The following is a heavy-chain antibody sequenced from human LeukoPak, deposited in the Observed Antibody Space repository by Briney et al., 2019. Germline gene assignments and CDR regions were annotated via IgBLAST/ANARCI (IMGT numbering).Heavy chain of an antibody. Sequence: GGSLRLSCAASGFTFSTSAMSWVRQAPGKGLEWVSGISASGGSTYYADSVKGRFTISRDNSKNTLYLQINILRAEDTAVYYYAKVGRADDYYFDYWGQGTLVTVSS. D-gene: IGHD3-3*01. CDR3: AKVGRADDYYFDY. V-gene: IGHV3-23*01. CDR2: ISASGGST. J-gene: IGHJ4*02. CDR1: GFTFSTSA.